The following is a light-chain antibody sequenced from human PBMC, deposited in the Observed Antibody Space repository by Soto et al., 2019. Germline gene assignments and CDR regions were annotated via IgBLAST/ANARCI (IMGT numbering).Light chain of an antibody. CDR3: QAWDSSTGGIV. J-gene: IGLJ1*01. CDR1: KLGDKY. V-gene: IGLV3-1*01. Sequence: SYELTQPPSVSVSPGQTASITYSGDKLGDKYACWYQQKPGQSPVLVIYQDSKRPSGIPERFSGSNSGNTATLTISGTQAMDEADYYCQAWDSSTGGIVFGTGTKVTVL. CDR2: QDS.